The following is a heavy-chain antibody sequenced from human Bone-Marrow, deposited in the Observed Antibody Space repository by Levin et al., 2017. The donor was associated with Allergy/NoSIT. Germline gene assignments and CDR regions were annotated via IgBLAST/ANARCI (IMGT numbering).Heavy chain of an antibody. J-gene: IGHJ4*02. D-gene: IGHD1-14*01. Sequence: GGSLRLSCVGSGFTFSGTVIHWVRQPPGAGLEWLAAISYDGNSQYYADSVKGRFSVSRDNSKNTVYLQMNNLRGEDTAMYDCARTAPQSGFDCWGQGTLVTVSS. CDR2: ISYDGNSQ. CDR3: ARTAPQSGFDC. V-gene: IGHV3-30*04. CDR1: GFTFSGTV.